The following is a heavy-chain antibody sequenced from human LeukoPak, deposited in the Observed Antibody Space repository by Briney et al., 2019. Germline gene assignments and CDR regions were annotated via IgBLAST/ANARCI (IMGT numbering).Heavy chain of an antibody. Sequence: SETLSLTCAVCGGSFSGYYWSWIRQPPGKGLEWIGEINHSGSTNYNPSLKSRVTISVDTSKNQFSLKLSSVTAADTAVYYCARGRGGGGRIAAAVGPGYFDYWGQGTLVTVSS. J-gene: IGHJ4*02. CDR3: ARGRGGGGRIAAAVGPGYFDY. D-gene: IGHD6-13*01. CDR2: INHSGST. V-gene: IGHV4-34*01. CDR1: GGSFSGYY.